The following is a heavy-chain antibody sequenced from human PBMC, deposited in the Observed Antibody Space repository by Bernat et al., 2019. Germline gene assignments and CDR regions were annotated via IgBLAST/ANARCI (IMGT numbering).Heavy chain of an antibody. CDR3: ARRQFMLSTVTTSPHSWY. J-gene: IGHJ4*02. CDR2: IYYSGST. CDR1: GGSISSSSYY. Sequence: QLQLQESGPGLVKPSETLSLTCTVSGGSISSSSYYWGWIRQPPGKGLEWLGSIYYSGSTYYNPSLKSRVTLSVDTSKNQFSLKLSSVTAADTAVYYCARRQFMLSTVTTSPHSWYWGQGTLVTVSS. D-gene: IGHD4-17*01. V-gene: IGHV4-39*01.